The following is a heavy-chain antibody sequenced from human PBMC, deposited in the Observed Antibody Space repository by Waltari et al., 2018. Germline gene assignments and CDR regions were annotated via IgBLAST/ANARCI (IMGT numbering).Heavy chain of an antibody. V-gene: IGHV1-2*02. CDR2: INPNSGGT. J-gene: IGHJ5*02. D-gene: IGHD1-26*01. CDR3: ARVGATVNWFDP. Sequence: TFTGYYMHWVRQAPGQGLEWMGWINPNSGGTNYAQKFQGRVTMTRDTSISTAYMELSRLRSDDTAVYYCARVGATVNWFDPWGQGTLVTVSS. CDR1: TFTGYY.